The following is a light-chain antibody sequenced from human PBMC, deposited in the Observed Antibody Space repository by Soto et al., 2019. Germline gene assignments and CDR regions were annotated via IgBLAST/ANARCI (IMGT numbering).Light chain of an antibody. Sequence: DTVMTQTPLSLAVTPGQPASISCKSSQSLLHSDGKTYLYWYLQKAGQPPQSLIYEVSKRFSEVXXRXSGSGSGTDFTLKISRVEAEDVGNYDCLQSTQYPITVGQGTRLEI. CDR1: QSLLHSDGKTY. V-gene: IGKV2D-29*01. J-gene: IGKJ5*01. CDR3: LQSTQYPIT. CDR2: EVS.